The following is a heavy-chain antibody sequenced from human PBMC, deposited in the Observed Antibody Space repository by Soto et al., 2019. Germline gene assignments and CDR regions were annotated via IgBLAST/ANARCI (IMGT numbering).Heavy chain of an antibody. CDR2: ISYDGSNK. CDR3: AKSPGPAVSGGSCHFDY. Sequence: GGSLRLSCAASGFTFRSYGMHWVRQAPGKGLEWVAVISYDGSNKYYADSVEGRFTISRDNSKNTLYLQMNSLRAEDTAVYYCAKSPGPAVSGGSCHFDYWGQGTQVTVSS. CDR1: GFTFRSYG. J-gene: IGHJ4*02. D-gene: IGHD2-15*01. V-gene: IGHV3-30*18.